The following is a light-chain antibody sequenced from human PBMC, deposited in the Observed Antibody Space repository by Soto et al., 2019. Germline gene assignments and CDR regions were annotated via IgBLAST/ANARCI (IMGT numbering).Light chain of an antibody. CDR3: QQYNSPPYT. CDR2: WAS. Sequence: DIVMTQSPESLAVSLGERATINCKSSQSILYSSNNKNQFAWYQQKPGQPPKLLIYWASTRESGVPDRFSGSESGTDFTLTISSLQAEDVAVYYCQQYNSPPYTFGQGTKLEI. J-gene: IGKJ2*01. CDR1: QSILYSSNNKNQ. V-gene: IGKV4-1*01.